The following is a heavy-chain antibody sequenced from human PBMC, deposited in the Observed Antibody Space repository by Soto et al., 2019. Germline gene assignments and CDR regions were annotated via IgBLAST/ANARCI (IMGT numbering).Heavy chain of an antibody. CDR2: INQDGSEK. V-gene: IGHV3-7*01. CDR1: GFTFSTYW. Sequence: PGGSLRLSCAASGFTFSTYWMDWVRQTPGKGLEWVANINQDGSEKNYVDSVKGRFTIYRDNAKNSLYLQMSSLPAEDSALYYCSRSLKSWGQGTLVTVSS. CDR3: SRSLKS. J-gene: IGHJ5*02.